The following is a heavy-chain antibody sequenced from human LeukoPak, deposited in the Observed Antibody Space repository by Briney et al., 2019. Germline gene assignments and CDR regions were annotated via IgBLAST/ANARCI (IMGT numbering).Heavy chain of an antibody. Sequence: RPSETLSLTCTVSGGSMSRYYWSWIRQPPGKGLEWIGYIYYSGSTYYNPSLKSRVTISVDTSKNQFSLKLSSVTAADTAVYYCARELGHNRFDYWGQGTLVTVSS. CDR3: ARELGHNRFDY. V-gene: IGHV4-59*12. D-gene: IGHD2/OR15-2a*01. CDR1: GGSMSRYY. CDR2: IYYSGST. J-gene: IGHJ4*02.